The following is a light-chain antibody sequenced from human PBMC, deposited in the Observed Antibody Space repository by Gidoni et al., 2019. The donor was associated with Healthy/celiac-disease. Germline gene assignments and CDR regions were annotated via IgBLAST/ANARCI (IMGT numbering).Light chain of an antibody. CDR2: TAP. V-gene: IGKV1-39*01. CDR3: QQSYSTPPWT. CDR1: QSISTY. J-gene: IGKJ1*01. Sequence: DIQMTQSPSSLSASVGDRVTITCRASQSISTYLHWYQQKPGKAPKLLIYTAPSLQSGVPSRFSGSGSGTDFTLTISSLQPEDFATYYCQQSYSTPPWTFGQGTKVEIK.